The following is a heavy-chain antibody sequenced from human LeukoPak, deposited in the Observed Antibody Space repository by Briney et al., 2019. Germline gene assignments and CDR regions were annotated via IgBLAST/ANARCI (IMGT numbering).Heavy chain of an antibody. V-gene: IGHV3-53*01. J-gene: IGHJ4*02. D-gene: IGHD4-17*01. CDR2: LYSGGRT. CDR1: GFSVSSNY. CDR3: ARDKGDYGDYGFDY. Sequence: GGSLRLSCAASGFSVSSNYMSWVRQSPGKGLECVSVLYSGGRTYYEDSVKGRFTISRHNSKNTLYLEMNSLRAEDTAVYYCARDKGDYGDYGFDYWGQGTLVTVSS.